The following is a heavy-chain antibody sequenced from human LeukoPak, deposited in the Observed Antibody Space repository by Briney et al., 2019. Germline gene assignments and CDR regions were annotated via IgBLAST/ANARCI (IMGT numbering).Heavy chain of an antibody. CDR3: APLKWEPSIPFQH. Sequence: GGSLRLSCAASGFTFSSYGMHWVRQAPGKGLEWVAFIRYDGSNKYYADSAKGRFTISRDNSKNTLYLQMNSLRAEDTAVYYCAPLKWEPSIPFQHWGQGTLVTVSS. J-gene: IGHJ1*01. CDR1: GFTFSSYG. D-gene: IGHD1-26*01. V-gene: IGHV3-30*02. CDR2: IRYDGSNK.